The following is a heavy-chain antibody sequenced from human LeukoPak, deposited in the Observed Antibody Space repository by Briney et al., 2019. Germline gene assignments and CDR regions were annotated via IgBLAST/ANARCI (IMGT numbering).Heavy chain of an antibody. CDR3: ARGDRSRITMIVVAKPGYFDY. D-gene: IGHD3-22*01. V-gene: IGHV4-34*01. J-gene: IGHJ4*02. CDR2: INHSGST. CDR1: GGSFSGYY. Sequence: SETLSLTCAVYGGSFSGYYWSWIRQPPGKGLEWIGEINHSGSTNYNPSLKSRVTISVDTSKNQFSLKLSSVTAADTAVYYCARGDRSRITMIVVAKPGYFDYWGQGTLVTVSS.